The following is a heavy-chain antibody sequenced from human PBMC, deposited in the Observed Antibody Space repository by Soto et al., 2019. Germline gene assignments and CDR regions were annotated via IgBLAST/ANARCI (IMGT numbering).Heavy chain of an antibody. Sequence: SETLSLTCAVSGGSISSGGYSWSWIRQPPGKGLEWIGYIYHSGSTYYNPSLKSRVTISVDRSKNQFSLKLSSVTAADTAVYYCARGRCSSTSCYTRIPWFDPWGQGTLVTVSS. J-gene: IGHJ5*02. CDR1: GGSISSGGYS. V-gene: IGHV4-30-2*01. CDR2: IYHSGST. D-gene: IGHD2-2*02. CDR3: ARGRCSSTSCYTRIPWFDP.